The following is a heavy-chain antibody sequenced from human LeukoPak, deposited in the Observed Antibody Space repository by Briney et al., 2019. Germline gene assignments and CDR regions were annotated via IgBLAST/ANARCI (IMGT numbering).Heavy chain of an antibody. CDR2: ITSGDFV. D-gene: IGHD3-10*01. Sequence: GGSLRLSCAVSGFTFSAYSMNWVRQAPGKGLEWVSSITSGDFVYFADSLKGRFTISRDNAKSSLYLQTNSLRAEDTAVYYCARGGFNMVRGVIIPSNSYYYYMDIWGKGTTVTVSS. CDR3: ARGGFNMVRGVIIPSNSYYYYMDI. CDR1: GFTFSAYS. J-gene: IGHJ6*03. V-gene: IGHV3-21*01.